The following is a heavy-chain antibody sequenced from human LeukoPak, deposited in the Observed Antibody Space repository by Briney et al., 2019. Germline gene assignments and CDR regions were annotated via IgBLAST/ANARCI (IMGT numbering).Heavy chain of an antibody. D-gene: IGHD2-2*02. CDR3: ARYCSSTSCYMSGGMHV. Sequence: PSETLSLTCAVYGGSFSGYYWSWIRQPPGKGLEWIGEINHSGSTNYNPSLKSRVTISVDTSKNQFSLKLSSVTAADTAVYYCARYCSSTSCYMSGGMHVWGQGTTVTVSS. J-gene: IGHJ6*02. CDR2: INHSGST. CDR1: GGSFSGYY. V-gene: IGHV4-34*01.